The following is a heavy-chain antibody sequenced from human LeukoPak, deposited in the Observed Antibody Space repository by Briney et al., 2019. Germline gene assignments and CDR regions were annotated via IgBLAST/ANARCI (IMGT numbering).Heavy chain of an antibody. V-gene: IGHV4-59*01. CDR3: ARDALRAAAGTDY. D-gene: IGHD6-13*01. CDR1: GGSISSYY. Sequence: SETLSLTCTVSGGSISSYYWSWIRQPPGKGLEWIGYIYYSGSTNYNPSLKSRVIISVDTSKNQFSLKLSSVTAADTAVYYCARDALRAAAGTDYWGQGTLVTVSS. CDR2: IYYSGST. J-gene: IGHJ4*02.